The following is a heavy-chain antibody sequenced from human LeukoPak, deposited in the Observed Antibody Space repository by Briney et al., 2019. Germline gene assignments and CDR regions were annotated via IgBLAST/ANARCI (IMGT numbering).Heavy chain of an antibody. Sequence: PGGSLRLSCVASGIPFDDHAFHWVRQAPGKGLEWVSSISSSSSYIYYAGSVKGRFTISRDNAKNSLYLQMNSLRAEDTAVYYCARALNYYDSSGYWGQGTLVTVSS. D-gene: IGHD3-22*01. CDR2: ISSSSSYI. CDR3: ARALNYYDSSGY. V-gene: IGHV3-21*01. J-gene: IGHJ4*02. CDR1: GIPFDDHA.